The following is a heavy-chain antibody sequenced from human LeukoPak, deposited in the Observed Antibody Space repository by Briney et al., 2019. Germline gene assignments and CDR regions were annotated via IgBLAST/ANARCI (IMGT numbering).Heavy chain of an antibody. CDR2: IDSKGGGI. CDR1: GFTFSRYA. V-gene: IGHV3-23*01. Sequence: GGSLRLSCIVSGFTFSRYAMSWVRQAPGKCLEWVSAIDSKGGGIYYADSVKGRFTISRDNSKNTLYLQMNSLRVDDAAVYYCAKYRYSGSRETYDYWGQGTLVTVSS. CDR3: AKYRYSGSRETYDY. D-gene: IGHD5-12*01. J-gene: IGHJ4*02.